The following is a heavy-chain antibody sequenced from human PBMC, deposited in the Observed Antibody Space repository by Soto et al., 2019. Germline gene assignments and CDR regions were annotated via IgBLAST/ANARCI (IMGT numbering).Heavy chain of an antibody. CDR2: IIPIFGTA. J-gene: IGHJ5*02. D-gene: IGHD4-17*01. CDR1: GGTFSSYA. CDR3: ARDPAGYGGNSDWFDP. V-gene: IGHV1-69*06. Sequence: VASVKVSCKASGGTFSSYAISWVRQAPGQGLEWMGGIIPIFGTANYAQKFQGRVTITADKSTSTAYMELSSLRSEDTAVYYCARDPAGYGGNSDWFDPWGQGTLVTVSS.